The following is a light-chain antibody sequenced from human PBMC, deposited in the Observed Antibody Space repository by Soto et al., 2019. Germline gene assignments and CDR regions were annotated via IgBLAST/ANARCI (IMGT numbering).Light chain of an antibody. Sequence: QAVVTQPPSASGSPGQSVTISCTGTSTDVGDYKYVFWYQQHPGKAPKLLIYEVNKRPSGVPDRFSGSKSGNTASLTVSGLQAEDEADYYCSSLAGGTLVFGGGTKVTVL. CDR2: EVN. CDR3: SSLAGGTLV. J-gene: IGLJ2*01. CDR1: STDVGDYKY. V-gene: IGLV2-8*01.